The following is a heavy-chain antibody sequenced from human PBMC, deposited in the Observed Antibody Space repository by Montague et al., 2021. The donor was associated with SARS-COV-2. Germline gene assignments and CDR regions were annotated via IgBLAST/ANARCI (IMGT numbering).Heavy chain of an antibody. Sequence: SETLSLTCSVTGLPISGGNYWGWLRPSPGKRPEWIGSIYNSGFTSYNPSLRSRVSISGDTSKNQFYLRLSSLTAADTAVYYCVSVSYYYGRDDQPLGCFDPGGQGSLVTVSS. J-gene: IGHJ5*02. V-gene: IGHV4-38-2*02. CDR2: IYNSGFT. CDR1: GLPISGGNY. CDR3: VSVSYYYGRDDQPLGCFDP. D-gene: IGHD3-10*01.